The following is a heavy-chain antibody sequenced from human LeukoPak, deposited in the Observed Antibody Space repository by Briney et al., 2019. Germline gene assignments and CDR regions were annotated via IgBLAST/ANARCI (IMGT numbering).Heavy chain of an antibody. CDR1: GFTFSSYG. V-gene: IGHV3-30*19. CDR3: ARDLGVLRRYDAFDI. J-gene: IGHJ3*02. CDR2: IWYDGSNK. Sequence: PGRSLRLSCAASGFTFSSYGMHWVRQAPGKGLEWVAVIWYDGSNKYYADSVKGRFTISRDNSKNTLYLQMNSLRAEDTAVYYCARDLGVLRRYDAFDIWGQGTMVTVSS. D-gene: IGHD1-26*01.